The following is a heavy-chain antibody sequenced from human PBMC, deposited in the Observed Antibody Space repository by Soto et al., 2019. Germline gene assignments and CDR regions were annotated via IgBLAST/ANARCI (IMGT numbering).Heavy chain of an antibody. CDR2: IKSKTDGGTT. J-gene: IGHJ4*02. D-gene: IGHD3-3*01. CDR3: KKDPDSWSGYAGI. V-gene: IGHV3-15*07. CDR1: AFTFNNAW. Sequence: PRGSLRLSCAASAFTFNNAWMNWVRQAPGKGLERVGRIKSKTDGGTTDYAAPVKGRFTISRDDSKNTLYLQMNSLNTEDTGVYYCKKDPDSWSGYAGIWCQGELVTVS.